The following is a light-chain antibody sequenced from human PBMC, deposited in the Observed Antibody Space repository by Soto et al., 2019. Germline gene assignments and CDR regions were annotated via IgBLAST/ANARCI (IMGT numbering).Light chain of an antibody. V-gene: IGKV3-20*01. CDR3: QQYDSSPRT. CDR2: GAS. J-gene: IGKJ1*01. CDR1: QIFTSGF. Sequence: EIVLTQSPGTLSLSPGERATLSYRASQIFTSGFLAWYQQKPGQAPRLLIYGASSRATGIPDRFSGSGSGTDFTLTISRLEPEDFAVYYCQQYDSSPRTFGQGTKVEIK.